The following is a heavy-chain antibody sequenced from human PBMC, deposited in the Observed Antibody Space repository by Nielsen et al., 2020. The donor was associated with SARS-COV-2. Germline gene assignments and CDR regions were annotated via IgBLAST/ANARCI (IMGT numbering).Heavy chain of an antibody. V-gene: IGHV3-13*04. J-gene: IGHJ4*02. D-gene: IGHD3-22*01. CDR2: IGTAGDT. Sequence: GESLKISCAASGFTFSSYDMHWVHQATGKGLEWVSAIGTAGDTYYPGSVKGRFTISRENAKNSLYLQMNSLRAGDTAVYYCARGSYYYDSSGYHYYFDYWGQGTLVTVSS. CDR1: GFTFSSYD. CDR3: ARGSYYYDSSGYHYYFDY.